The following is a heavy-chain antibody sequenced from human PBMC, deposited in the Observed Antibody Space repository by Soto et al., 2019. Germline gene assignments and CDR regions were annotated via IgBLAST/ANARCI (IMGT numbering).Heavy chain of an antibody. CDR1: GFTISRNA. CDR2: ISERGETT. V-gene: IGHV3-23*01. CDR3: ARDKPGTTCFDY. Sequence: SLRLSCVASGFTISRNAMYWVRQAPGKGLEWVSGISERGETTHYADSVKGRFTISRDTSKNTLYLQLSALRADDTAVYYCARDKPGTTCFDYWGQGTLVTVSS. J-gene: IGHJ4*02. D-gene: IGHD1-1*01.